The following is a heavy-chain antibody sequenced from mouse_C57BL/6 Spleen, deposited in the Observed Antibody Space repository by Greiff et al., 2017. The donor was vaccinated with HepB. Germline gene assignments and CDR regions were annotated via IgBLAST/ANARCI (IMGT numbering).Heavy chain of an antibody. CDR1: GFTFSDYG. J-gene: IGHJ3*01. D-gene: IGHD2-4*01. V-gene: IGHV5-17*01. CDR2: ISSGSSTI. Sequence: EVKLVESGGGLVKPGGSLKLSCAASGFTFSDYGMHWVRQAPEKGLEWVAYISSGSSTIYYADTVKGRFTISRDNAKNTLFLQMTSLRSEDTAMYYCARDSYDYDFAWFACWGQGTLVTVSA. CDR3: ARDSYDYDFAWFAC.